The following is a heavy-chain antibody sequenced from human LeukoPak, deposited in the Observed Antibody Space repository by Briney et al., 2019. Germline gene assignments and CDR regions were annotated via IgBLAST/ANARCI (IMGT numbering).Heavy chain of an antibody. D-gene: IGHD3-22*01. V-gene: IGHV4-39*01. CDR2: IYYSGST. Sequence: PSETLSLTCTVSGGSISSSSYYWGWIRQPPGKGLEWIGSIYYSGSTYYNPSLKSRVTISVDTSKNQFSLKLSSVTAADTAVYYCARRRGPTYYYDSSGYHFDYWGQGTLVTVSS. CDR1: GGSISSSSYY. J-gene: IGHJ4*02. CDR3: ARRRGPTYYYDSSGYHFDY.